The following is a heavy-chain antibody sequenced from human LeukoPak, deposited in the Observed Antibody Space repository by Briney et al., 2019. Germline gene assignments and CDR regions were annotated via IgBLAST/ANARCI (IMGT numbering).Heavy chain of an antibody. CDR1: GFTFSSYG. Sequence: PGGSLRLSCAASGFTFSSYGMHWVRQAPGKGLEWVAVISYDGSNKYYADSVKSRFTISRDNSKNTLYLQMNSLRAEDTAVYYCAKGYDSSGLDYWGQGTLVTVSS. CDR2: ISYDGSNK. J-gene: IGHJ4*02. CDR3: AKGYDSSGLDY. D-gene: IGHD3-22*01. V-gene: IGHV3-30*18.